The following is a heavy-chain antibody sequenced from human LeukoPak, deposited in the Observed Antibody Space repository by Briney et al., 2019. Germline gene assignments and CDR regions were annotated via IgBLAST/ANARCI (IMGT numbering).Heavy chain of an antibody. V-gene: IGHV3-43D*03. D-gene: IGHD4-17*01. Sequence: PGGSLRLSCAASGFTFDDFAMHWVRQAPGKGLEWVSLISWDGGSTYYADSVKGRFTISRDNSKNTLYLQMNSLRSEDTAVYYCAKDLARRGDDYGDRRGFDYWGQGTLVTVSS. J-gene: IGHJ4*02. CDR2: ISWDGGST. CDR1: GFTFDDFA. CDR3: AKDLARRGDDYGDRRGFDY.